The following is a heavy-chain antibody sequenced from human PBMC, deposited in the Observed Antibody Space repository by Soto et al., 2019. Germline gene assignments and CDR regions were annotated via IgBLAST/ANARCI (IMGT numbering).Heavy chain of an antibody. J-gene: IGHJ4*02. V-gene: IGHV4-59*04. D-gene: IGHD1-20*01. CDR2: VFYTGFT. CDR3: ATSQKGYNWNYFDH. Sequence: SETLSLTCTVSGGSISSYYWAWLRQSPGKGPEWIGSVFYTGFTSYNPSLESRVSVSVDTSKSQFSLKLSAVTAADTAVYYCATSQKGYNWNYFDHWGQGALGTVSS. CDR1: GGSISSYY.